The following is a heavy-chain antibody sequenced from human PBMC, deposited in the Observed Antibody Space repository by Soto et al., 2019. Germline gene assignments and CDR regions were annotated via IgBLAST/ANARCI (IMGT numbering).Heavy chain of an antibody. CDR2: INPNSGGT. CDR3: ASAKTSGPGGGTTTSFDY. D-gene: IGHD1-26*01. CDR1: GYTFTGYY. J-gene: IGHJ4*02. V-gene: IGHV1-2*04. Sequence: QVQLVQSGAEVKKPGASVKVSCKASGYTFTGYYMHWVRQAPGQGLEWMGWINPNSGGTNYAQKFQGWVTMTRDTSISNAYMEPSRLRSDDTAVYYCASAKTSGPGGGTTTSFDYWGQGTLVTVSS.